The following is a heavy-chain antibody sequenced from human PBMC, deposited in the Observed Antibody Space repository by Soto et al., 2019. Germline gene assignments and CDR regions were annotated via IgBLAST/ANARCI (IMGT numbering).Heavy chain of an antibody. V-gene: IGHV3-21*01. CDR3: ARERWLDKRDETYFDH. CDR1: GLTFRTYS. CDR2: ISSSSSYI. Sequence: EVQLVESGGGLVKPGGSLRLSCAASGLTFRTYSMSWVRQAPGKGLKWVSSISSSSSYIYYADSVKGRFTISRDNAKNSLYLQMNSLRAEDTAVYYCARERWLDKRDETYFDHWGQGTLVTVSS. D-gene: IGHD6-19*01. J-gene: IGHJ4*02.